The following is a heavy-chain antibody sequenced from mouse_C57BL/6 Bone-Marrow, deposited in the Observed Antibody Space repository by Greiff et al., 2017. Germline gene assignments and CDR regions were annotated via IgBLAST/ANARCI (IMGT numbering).Heavy chain of an antibody. J-gene: IGHJ3*01. D-gene: IGHD1-1*01. Sequence: QVQLQQSGAELVMPGASVKLSCKASGYTFTSYWMHWVKQRPGQGLEWIGELDPSDSYTNYNQKFKGKSTLTVDKSSSTAYMQLSSLTSEDSAVYYCARSHYGSSYGFAYWGQGTLVTVSA. CDR2: LDPSDSYT. CDR1: GYTFTSYW. CDR3: ARSHYGSSYGFAY. V-gene: IGHV1-69*01.